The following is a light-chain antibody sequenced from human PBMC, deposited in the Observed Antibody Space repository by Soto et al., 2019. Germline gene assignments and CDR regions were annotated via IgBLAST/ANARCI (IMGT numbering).Light chain of an antibody. Sequence: EIVLTQSPGTLSLSPGERATLSCRASPSVGSTYLAWYQQKPGQAPRLLIYGASNRATGIPDRFSGSGSGTDFTLTISRLEPGDFAIYYCQQCGSPPRTFGQGTKVDIK. J-gene: IGKJ1*01. CDR3: QQCGSPPRT. CDR2: GAS. CDR1: PSVGSTY. V-gene: IGKV3-20*01.